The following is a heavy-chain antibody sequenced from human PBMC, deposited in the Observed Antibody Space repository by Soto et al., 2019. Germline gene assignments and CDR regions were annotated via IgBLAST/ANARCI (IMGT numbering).Heavy chain of an antibody. D-gene: IGHD2-2*01. CDR2: ISGSGGST. V-gene: IGHV3-23*01. CDR3: AKGELGVPAATYYYYGMDV. CDR1: GFTFSSYA. J-gene: IGHJ6*02. Sequence: GGSLRLSCAASGFTFSSYAMSWVRQAPGKGLEWVSAISGSGGSTYYADSVKGRFTISRDNSKNTLYLQMNSLRAEDTAVYYCAKGELGVPAATYYYYGMDVWGQGTTVTVSS.